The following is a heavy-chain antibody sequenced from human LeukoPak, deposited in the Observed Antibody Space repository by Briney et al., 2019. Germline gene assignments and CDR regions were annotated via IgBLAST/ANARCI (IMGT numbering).Heavy chain of an antibody. J-gene: IGHJ4*02. Sequence: GGSLRLSCAASGFTFSYYGMHWVRQAPGKGLEWVAVITYDGSSKYYADSVKGRFTISRDNSKNTLYLQMNSLRAEDTAVYYCAKDGLAAAGWFDYWGQGTLVTVSS. CDR3: AKDGLAAAGWFDY. D-gene: IGHD6-13*01. CDR1: GFTFSYYG. V-gene: IGHV3-30*18. CDR2: ITYDGSSK.